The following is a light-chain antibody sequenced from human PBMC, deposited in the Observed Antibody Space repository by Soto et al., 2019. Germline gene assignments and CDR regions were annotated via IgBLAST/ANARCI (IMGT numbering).Light chain of an antibody. J-gene: IGKJ5*01. CDR2: GAS. Sequence: EIVLTQSPGTLSLSPGERATLSCRAIQSVSSNYLAWYQQKPGQAPRLLIYGASSRATGIPARFSGSGSGTDFTLIISSLEPEDFAVYYCQQRSNWPQITFGQGTRLEI. CDR1: QSVSSNY. V-gene: IGKV3D-20*02. CDR3: QQRSNWPQIT.